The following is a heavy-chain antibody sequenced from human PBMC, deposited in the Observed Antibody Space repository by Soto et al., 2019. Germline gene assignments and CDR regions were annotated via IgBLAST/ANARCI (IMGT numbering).Heavy chain of an antibody. CDR2: INAGNGNT. Sequence: QVQLVQSGAEEKKPGASVKGSCKASGYTFTSYAMHWVRQAPVQRLEWMGWINAGNGNTKYSQKFQGRVTITRDTSASTAYMELSSLRSEATAVYYCASDSNGGEFDYWGQGTLVTVSS. V-gene: IGHV1-3*05. CDR3: ASDSNGGEFDY. J-gene: IGHJ4*02. CDR1: GYTFTSYA. D-gene: IGHD4-17*01.